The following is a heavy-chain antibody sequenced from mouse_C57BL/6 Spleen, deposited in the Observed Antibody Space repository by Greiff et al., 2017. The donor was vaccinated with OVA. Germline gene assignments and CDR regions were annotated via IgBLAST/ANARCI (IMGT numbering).Heavy chain of an antibody. J-gene: IGHJ2*01. CDR2: IRSGGSYT. V-gene: IGHV5-6*01. D-gene: IGHD3-1*01. Sequence: EVQLVESGGDLVKPGGSLKLSCAASGFTFSSYGMSWVRQTPDKRLEWVATIRSGGSYTYYPDSVKGRFTISRDNAKNTLYLQMSSLKSEDTAMYYCARSGTGGYFDYWGQGTTLTVSS. CDR1: GFTFSSYG. CDR3: ARSGTGGYFDY.